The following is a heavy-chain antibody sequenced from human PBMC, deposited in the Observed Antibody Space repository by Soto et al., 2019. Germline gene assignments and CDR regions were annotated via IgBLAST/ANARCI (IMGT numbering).Heavy chain of an antibody. CDR3: GTEGRYSYGYFDY. J-gene: IGHJ4*02. CDR2: IYHSGST. Sequence: SETLSLTCAVSGGSISSGGYSWSWIRQPPGKGLEWIGYIYHSGSTYYNPSLKSRVTISVDRSKNQFSLKLSSVTAADTAVYYCGTEGRYSYGYFDYWGQGTMVTVSS. CDR1: GGSISSGGYS. D-gene: IGHD5-18*01. V-gene: IGHV4-30-2*01.